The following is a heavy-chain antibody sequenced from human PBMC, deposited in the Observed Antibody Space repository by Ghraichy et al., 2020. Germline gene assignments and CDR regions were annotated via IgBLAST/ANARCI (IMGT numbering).Heavy chain of an antibody. CDR2: IVVGSGNT. D-gene: IGHD5-24*01. Sequence: SVKVSCKASGFTFTSSAVQWVRQARGQRLEWIGWIVVGSGNTNYAQKFQERVTITRDMSTSTAYMELSSLRSEDTAVYYCAQDGYNNGGFDYWGQGTLVTVSS. V-gene: IGHV1-58*01. CDR1: GFTFTSSA. CDR3: AQDGYNNGGFDY. J-gene: IGHJ4*02.